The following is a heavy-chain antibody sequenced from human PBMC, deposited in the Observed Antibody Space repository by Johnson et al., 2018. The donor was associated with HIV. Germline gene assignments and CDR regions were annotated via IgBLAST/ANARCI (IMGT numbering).Heavy chain of an antibody. CDR1: GFTVSSNY. CDR3: AKGEQLVISRKGHDAFDI. V-gene: IGHV3-33*06. J-gene: IGHJ3*02. D-gene: IGHD6-6*01. Sequence: QVQLVESGGGVVQPGGSLRLSCVASGFTVSSNYMSWVRQAPGKGLEWVAVLWYDGSNKYYADSVKGRFTISRDNSKNTLYLQRNSLRAEDTAVYYCAKGEQLVISRKGHDAFDIWGQGTMVTVSS. CDR2: LWYDGSNK.